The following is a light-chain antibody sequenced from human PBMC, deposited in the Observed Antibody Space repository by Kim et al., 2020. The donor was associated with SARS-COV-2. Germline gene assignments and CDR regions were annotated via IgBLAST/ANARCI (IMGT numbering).Light chain of an antibody. V-gene: IGLV3-19*01. CDR3: NSRDSNDNVV. Sequence: SSELTQDPAVSVALGQTVRITCQGDSLRSYYATWYQQKPGQAPILVIYGKNNRPSGIPDRFSGSSSGNTASLTITGTPAGDEADYYCNSRDSNDNVVFGGGTKLTVL. CDR1: SLRSYY. CDR2: GKN. J-gene: IGLJ2*01.